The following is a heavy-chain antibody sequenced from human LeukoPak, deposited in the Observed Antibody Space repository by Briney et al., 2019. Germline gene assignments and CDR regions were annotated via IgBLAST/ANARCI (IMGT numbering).Heavy chain of an antibody. CDR1: GGSISSSSYY. CDR3: ARPGGVVGATYYFDY. CDR2: IYYSGST. J-gene: IGHJ4*02. V-gene: IGHV4-39*01. D-gene: IGHD1-26*01. Sequence: SETLSLTCTVSGGSISSSSYYWGWMRQPPGKGLEWIGSIYYSGSTYYNPSLKSRVTISVDTSKNQFSLKLSSETAADTAVYYCARPGGVVGATYYFDYWGQGTLVTVSS.